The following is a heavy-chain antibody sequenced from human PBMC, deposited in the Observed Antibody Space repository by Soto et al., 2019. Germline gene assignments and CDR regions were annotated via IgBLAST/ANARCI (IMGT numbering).Heavy chain of an antibody. CDR3: AHRLGIAAAGQSLAFDY. J-gene: IGHJ4*02. CDR2: IYWNDDK. CDR1: GFSLSTSGVG. Sequence: GSGPTLVNPTQTLTLTCTFSGFSLSTSGVGVGWIRQPPGKALEWVALIYWNDDKRYSPSLKSRLTITSDTSKNQVVLSMTNMDPVDTATFYCAHRLGIAAAGQSLAFDYWGQGALVTVSS. D-gene: IGHD6-13*01. V-gene: IGHV2-5*01.